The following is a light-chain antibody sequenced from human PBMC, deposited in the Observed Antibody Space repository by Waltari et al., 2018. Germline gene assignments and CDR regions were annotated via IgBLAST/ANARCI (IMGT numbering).Light chain of an antibody. J-gene: IGKJ4*01. CDR1: QTITGSW. CDR2: VAS. V-gene: IGKV3-20*01. Sequence: EIVLTQSPGTLSVSPGARVTVSCSASQTITGSWLTWYHQKPGQAPRLLIYVASNRAPGTPDRFSGRWSGTDFTLTISRLEPEDSALYYCQQYDGSVVTFGGGTKVEIK. CDR3: QQYDGSVVT.